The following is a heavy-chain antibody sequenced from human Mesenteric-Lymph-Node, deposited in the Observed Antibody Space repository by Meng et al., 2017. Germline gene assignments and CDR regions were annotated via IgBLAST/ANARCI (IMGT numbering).Heavy chain of an antibody. V-gene: IGHV4-39*07. Sequence: SETLSLTCTVSGGSISSSSYYWGWIRQPPGKGLEWIGSIYYSGSTYYNPSLKSRVTISVDTSKNQFSLKLSSVTAADTAVYYCARATTMIVEAFDIWGQGTRVTVSS. CDR2: IYYSGST. CDR3: ARATTMIVEAFDI. D-gene: IGHD3-22*01. J-gene: IGHJ3*02. CDR1: GGSISSSSYY.